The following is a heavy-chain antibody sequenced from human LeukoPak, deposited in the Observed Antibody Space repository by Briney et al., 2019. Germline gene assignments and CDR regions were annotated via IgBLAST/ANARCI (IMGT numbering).Heavy chain of an antibody. CDR3: ARGRWTDVARGSYYFDY. V-gene: IGHV1-69*13. Sequence: SVTVSCTASGGTFSSYAISWVRQAPGQGLEWMGGIIPIFGTANYAQKFQGRVTITADESTSTAYMELSSLTSEDTAVYYCARGRWTDVARGSYYFDYWGQGTLVSVSS. J-gene: IGHJ4*02. CDR2: IIPIFGTA. D-gene: IGHD3-10*01. CDR1: GGTFSSYA.